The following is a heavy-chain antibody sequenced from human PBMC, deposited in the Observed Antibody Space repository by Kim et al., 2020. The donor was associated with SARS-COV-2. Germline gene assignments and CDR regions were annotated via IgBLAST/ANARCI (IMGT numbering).Heavy chain of an antibody. CDR3: ARHGPWVTGSLGYFDS. J-gene: IGHJ5*01. CDR2: IQYSGTT. V-gene: IGHV4-39*01. D-gene: IGHD3-9*01. CDR1: GGSISRSDYS. Sequence: SETLSLTCTVSGGSISRSDYSWGWIRQPPGKGLEWIGTIQYSGTTYYNPSLTSRVTISVDTSKNQFSLKLNSVTAAATAEYYCARHGPWVTGSLGYFDS.